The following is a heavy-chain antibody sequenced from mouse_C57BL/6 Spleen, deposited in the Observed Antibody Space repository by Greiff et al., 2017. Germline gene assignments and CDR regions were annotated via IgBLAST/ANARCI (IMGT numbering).Heavy chain of an antibody. D-gene: IGHD2-4*01. J-gene: IGHJ2*01. V-gene: IGHV1-81*01. CDR1: GYTFTSYG. Sequence: VQLQQSGAELARPGASVKLSCKASGYTFTSYGISWVKQRTGQGLEWIGEIYPRSGNTYYNEKFKGKATLTADKSSSTAYMELRSLTSEDSAVYFCAREDDYDRGGFDYWGQGTTLTVSS. CDR2: IYPRSGNT. CDR3: AREDDYDRGGFDY.